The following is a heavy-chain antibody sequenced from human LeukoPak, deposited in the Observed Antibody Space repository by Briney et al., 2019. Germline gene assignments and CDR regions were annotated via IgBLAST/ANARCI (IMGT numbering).Heavy chain of an antibody. CDR3: ARGGVLKSVDY. J-gene: IGHJ4*02. Sequence: SETLSLTCTVSGGSISSYYWSWIRQPPGKGLEWIGYVYDIGSTKYNPSLKSRVTISVDTSKNQYSLRLSSVTAADTAVYYCARGGVLKSVDYWGQGTLVAVSS. CDR1: GGSISSYY. CDR2: VYDIGST. D-gene: IGHD3-16*01. V-gene: IGHV4-59*01.